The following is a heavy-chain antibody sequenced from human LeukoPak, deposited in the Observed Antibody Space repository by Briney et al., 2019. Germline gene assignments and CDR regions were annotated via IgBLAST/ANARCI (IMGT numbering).Heavy chain of an antibody. D-gene: IGHD3-10*01. CDR2: IYYSGST. J-gene: IGHJ5*02. CDR1: GGSISSYY. V-gene: IGHV4-59*01. CDR3: ARLGSGSYYRGWLDP. Sequence: SETLSLTCTVSGGSISSYYWSWIRQPPGKGLEWIGYIYYSGSTNYNPSLKSRVTISVDTSKNQFSLKLSSVTAADTAVYYCARLGSGSYYRGWLDPWGQGTLVTVSS.